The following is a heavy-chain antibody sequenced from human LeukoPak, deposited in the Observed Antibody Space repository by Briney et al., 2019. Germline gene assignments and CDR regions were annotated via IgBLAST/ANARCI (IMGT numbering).Heavy chain of an antibody. CDR3: ASNTRHYDAVDI. CDR2: IYSGGST. V-gene: IGHV3-53*01. Sequence: GGSLRLSCAASGFTVSSNYMSWVRQAPGKGLEWVSVIYSGGSTYYADSVKGRFTISRDNSKNTLYLQMNSLRAEDTAVYYCASNTRHYDAVDIWGQGTMVTVSS. J-gene: IGHJ3*02. CDR1: GFTVSSNY.